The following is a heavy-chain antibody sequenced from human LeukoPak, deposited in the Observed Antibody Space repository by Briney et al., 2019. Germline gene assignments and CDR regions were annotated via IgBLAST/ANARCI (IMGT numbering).Heavy chain of an antibody. V-gene: IGHV3-21*04. CDR3: AKPDSGSYLDNAFDI. CDR1: GFTFSSYS. Sequence: GGSLRLSCAASGFTFSSYSMNWVRQAPGKGLEWVSSISSSSSYIYYADSVKGRFTISRDNSKNTLYLQMNSLRAEDTAVYYCAKPDSGSYLDNAFDIWGQGTMVTVSS. J-gene: IGHJ3*02. CDR2: ISSSSSYI. D-gene: IGHD1-26*01.